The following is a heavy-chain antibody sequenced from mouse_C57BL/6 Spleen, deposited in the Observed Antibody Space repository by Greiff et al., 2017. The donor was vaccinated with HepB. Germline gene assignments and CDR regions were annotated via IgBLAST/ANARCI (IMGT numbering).Heavy chain of an antibody. D-gene: IGHD2-5*01. CDR3: ASYSNYVASYAMDY. CDR2: IDPSDSYT. Sequence: QVQLQQPGAELVMPGASVKLSCKASGYTFTSYWMHWVKQRPGQGLEWIGEIDPSDSYTNYNGKFKGKATLTADKSSSTAYMQLSSLTSEDSAVYFCASYSNYVASYAMDYWGQGTSVTVSS. J-gene: IGHJ4*01. CDR1: GYTFTSYW. V-gene: IGHV1-69*01.